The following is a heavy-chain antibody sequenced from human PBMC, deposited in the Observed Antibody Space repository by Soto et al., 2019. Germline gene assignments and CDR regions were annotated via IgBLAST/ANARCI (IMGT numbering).Heavy chain of an antibody. CDR3: AKDSRPTWGLWFGELLFNSGGFDY. Sequence: EVQLLESGGGLVQPGGSLRLSCAASGFTFSSYAMSWVRQAPGKGLEWVSAISGSGGSTYYADSVKGRFTISRDNSKNPRYLEMNRLRAEDTAVYYCAKDSRPTWGLWFGELLFNSGGFDYWGQGTLVTVSS. V-gene: IGHV3-23*01. CDR1: GFTFSSYA. J-gene: IGHJ4*02. CDR2: ISGSGGST. D-gene: IGHD3-10*01.